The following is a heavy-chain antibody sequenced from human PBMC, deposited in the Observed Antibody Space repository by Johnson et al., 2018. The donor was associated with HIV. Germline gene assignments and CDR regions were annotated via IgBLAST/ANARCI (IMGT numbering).Heavy chain of an antibody. D-gene: IGHD6-13*01. CDR3: TRAFGSGGYSSSWYMGLGPFDI. V-gene: IGHV3-20*04. CDR2: LNWNGGST. J-gene: IGHJ3*02. Sequence: EVQLVESGGGVVRPGGSMRLSCAASGFTFNDYGMSWVRQVPGKGLEWVSGLNWNGGSTGYIDSVKGRVNISRDNANKSLFLQMNGLRAEDTALYYCTRAFGSGGYSSSWYMGLGPFDIWGQGTMVTVSS. CDR1: GFTFNDYG.